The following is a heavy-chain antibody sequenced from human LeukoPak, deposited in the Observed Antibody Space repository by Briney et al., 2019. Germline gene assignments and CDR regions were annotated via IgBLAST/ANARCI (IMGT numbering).Heavy chain of an antibody. Sequence: ASVKVSCKASGYTFTTYDMTWVRQATGQGLEWMGWMNPGSGDTAYAQKFQGRVTMTRDTSVSTAYMELNSLGSEDTAIYYCARGLGDYNTDWFPVSGYWGQGTLVTVSS. J-gene: IGHJ4*02. D-gene: IGHD3-9*01. CDR1: GYTFTTYD. CDR3: ARGLGDYNTDWFPVSGY. V-gene: IGHV1-8*01. CDR2: MNPGSGDT.